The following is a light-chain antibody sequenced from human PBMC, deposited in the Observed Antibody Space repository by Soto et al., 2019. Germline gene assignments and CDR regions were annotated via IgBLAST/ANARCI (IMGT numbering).Light chain of an antibody. J-gene: IGKJ1*01. CDR2: DAS. Sequence: EIDVTNSLDTLLSTTFNVSPVSFMASQSIRNFLAWYQQKPGQAHRLLIYDASNRASGIPPRFSGSGSGTDFTLAIRGLEPEDLAVYYCQQRYNWPWKFGQGTKVDIK. CDR3: QQRYNWPWK. V-gene: IGKV3-11*01. CDR1: QSIRNF.